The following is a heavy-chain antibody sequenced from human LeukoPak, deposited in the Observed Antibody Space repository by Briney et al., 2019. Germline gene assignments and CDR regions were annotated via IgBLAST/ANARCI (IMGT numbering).Heavy chain of an antibody. CDR3: ARGGRYGDYGIDY. CDR2: INHSGST. CDR1: GGSFSGYY. J-gene: IGHJ4*02. Sequence: PSETLSLTCAVYGGSFSGYYCSWIRQPPGKGLEWIGEINHSGSTNYNPSLKSRVTISVDTSKNQFSLKLSSVTAADTAVYYCARGGRYGDYGIDYWGQGTMVTVSS. D-gene: IGHD4-17*01. V-gene: IGHV4-34*01.